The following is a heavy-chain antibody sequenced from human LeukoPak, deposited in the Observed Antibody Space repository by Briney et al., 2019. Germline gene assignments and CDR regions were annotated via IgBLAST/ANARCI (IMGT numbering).Heavy chain of an antibody. CDR2: ISGSGGST. Sequence: AGGSLRLSCAASGFTSSSYAMSWVRQAPGKGLEWVSAISGSGGSTYYADSVKGRFTISRDNAKKSLDLQMNSLRAEDTAVYYCASSYSSDWYSRWIDYWGQGTLVTVSS. CDR3: ASSYSSDWYSRWIDY. J-gene: IGHJ4*02. V-gene: IGHV3-23*01. D-gene: IGHD6-19*01. CDR1: GFTSSSYA.